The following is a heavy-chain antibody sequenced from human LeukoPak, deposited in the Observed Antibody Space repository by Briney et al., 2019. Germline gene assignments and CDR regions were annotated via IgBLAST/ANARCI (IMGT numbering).Heavy chain of an antibody. CDR2: IIPIFGTA. CDR3: ARSPYFGVVTPDY. J-gene: IGHJ4*02. CDR1: GGTFSSYA. D-gene: IGHD3-3*01. Sequence: SVKVSCKASGGTFSSYAISWVRQAPGQGLEWMGRIIPIFGTANYAQKFQGRVTITTDEATSTAYMELSSLRSEDTAVYYCARSPYFGVVTPDYWGQGTLVTVSS. V-gene: IGHV1-69*05.